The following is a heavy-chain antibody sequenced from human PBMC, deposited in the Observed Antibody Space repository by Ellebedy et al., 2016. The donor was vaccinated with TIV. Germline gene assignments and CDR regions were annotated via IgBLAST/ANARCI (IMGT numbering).Heavy chain of an antibody. V-gene: IGHV1-8*01. D-gene: IGHD6-13*01. J-gene: IGHJ4*02. Sequence: AASVKVSCKASGYPFTNLDISWVQQATGQGLEWMGWMSPRNGNTGYAEKFQGRVTMTRDTSISTAYMELGSLTSEETSMYTCAGGVDAGTDFWGQGTMVTVSS. CDR3: AGGVDAGTDF. CDR2: MSPRNGNT. CDR1: GYPFTNLD.